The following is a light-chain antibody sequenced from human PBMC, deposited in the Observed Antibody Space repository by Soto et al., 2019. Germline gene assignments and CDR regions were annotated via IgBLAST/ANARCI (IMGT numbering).Light chain of an antibody. V-gene: IGKV3-11*01. CDR3: QQRRAWAQIT. CDR2: DAS. J-gene: IGKJ5*01. CDR1: ETVATN. Sequence: TQYTAALCVSLGERATLSCRASETVATNLAWYQQKPGQAPRLLIYDASNRATGIPARFSVSVSGTDFTLTSSSLGPEDFAVYYCQQRRAWAQITVGEGTRLEIK.